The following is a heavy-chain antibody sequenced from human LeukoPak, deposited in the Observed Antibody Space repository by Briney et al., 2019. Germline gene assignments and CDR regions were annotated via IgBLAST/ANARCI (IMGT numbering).Heavy chain of an antibody. D-gene: IGHD2-2*02. CDR2: INPNSGGT. V-gene: IGHV1-2*02. CDR1: GYTFTGYY. Sequence: ASVKVSCKASGYTFTGYYMHWVRQAPGQGLEWMGWINPNSGGTNYVQKFQGRVTMTRDTSISTAYMELSRLRSDDTAVYYCARAYYCSSTSCYIRKIDYWGQGTLVTVSS. J-gene: IGHJ4*02. CDR3: ARAYYCSSTSCYIRKIDY.